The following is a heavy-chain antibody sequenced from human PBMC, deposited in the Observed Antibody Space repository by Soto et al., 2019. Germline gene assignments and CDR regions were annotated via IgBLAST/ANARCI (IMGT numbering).Heavy chain of an antibody. CDR3: ASPLWRNYYNWGYFDL. Sequence: QVQLVESGGGVVQPGRSLRLSCAASGFPFSSYAMHWVRQAPGTGLEWVAVISYDGSNKYYADSVKGRFTISRDNSKNTMYLQMNRLRAEDTAVYYCASPLWRNYYNWGYFDLWGRGTLVTVSS. J-gene: IGHJ2*01. CDR1: GFPFSSYA. D-gene: IGHD3-22*01. V-gene: IGHV3-30-3*01. CDR2: ISYDGSNK.